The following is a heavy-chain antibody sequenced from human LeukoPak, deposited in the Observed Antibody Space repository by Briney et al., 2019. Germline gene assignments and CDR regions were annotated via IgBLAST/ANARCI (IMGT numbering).Heavy chain of an antibody. V-gene: IGHV3-21*01. CDR3: ARVRSSPTLKYYCMDV. CDR1: GFTFSSYS. CDR2: ISSSSSYI. J-gene: IGHJ6*03. D-gene: IGHD6-19*01. Sequence: GGSLRLSCAASGFTFSSYSMNWVRQAPGKGLEWVSSISSSSSYIYYADSVKGRFTISRDNAKNSLYLQMNSLRAEDTAVYYCARVRSSPTLKYYCMDVWGKGTTVTVSS.